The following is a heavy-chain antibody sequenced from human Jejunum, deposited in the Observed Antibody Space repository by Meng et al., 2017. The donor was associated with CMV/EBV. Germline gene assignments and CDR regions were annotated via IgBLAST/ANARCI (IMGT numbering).Heavy chain of an antibody. Sequence: GAGVDWIRQSPGKTLEWLSLIYWDDDKRCSPSLNNRVNITKDNSKNQVVLTMTSLGHMDTATYYCAHRYLDCNATSCFVRGSFDYWGQGVLVTVSS. CDR1: GAG. CDR3: AHRYLDCNATSCFVRGSFDY. CDR2: IYWDDDK. V-gene: IGHV2-5*02. J-gene: IGHJ4*02. D-gene: IGHD3-10*02.